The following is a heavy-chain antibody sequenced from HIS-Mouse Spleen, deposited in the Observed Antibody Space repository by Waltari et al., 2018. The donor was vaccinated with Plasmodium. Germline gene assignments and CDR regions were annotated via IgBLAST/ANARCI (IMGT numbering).Heavy chain of an antibody. Sequence: QVQLVESGGGVVQPGRSLRLSCAASGFTFSSYAMHWVRQAPGKGLGGVAVISYDGSNKYYADSVKGPFTISIDNSKNTLYLQMNSLRAEDTAVYDCARDQSSGVYAIFSAFDIWGQGTMVTVSS. J-gene: IGHJ3*02. CDR1: GFTFSSYA. V-gene: IGHV3-30*04. D-gene: IGHD2-8*01. CDR2: ISYDGSNK. CDR3: ARDQSSGVYAIFSAFDI.